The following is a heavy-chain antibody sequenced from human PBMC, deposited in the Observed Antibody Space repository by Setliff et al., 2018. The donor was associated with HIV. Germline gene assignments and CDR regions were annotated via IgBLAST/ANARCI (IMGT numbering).Heavy chain of an antibody. CDR2: IYYSGDT. CDR3: TRHRGPPWDAFDI. Sequence: NPSETLSLTCSVSGGSITSSGYHWGWIRQPPGKGLEWIGNIYYSGDTFYNASLRSRLTLSVDTSKNQFSLELNSVTASDTAMYYCTRHRGPPWDAFDIWGQGTMVTVSS. J-gene: IGHJ3*02. V-gene: IGHV4-39*01. CDR1: GGSITSSGYH.